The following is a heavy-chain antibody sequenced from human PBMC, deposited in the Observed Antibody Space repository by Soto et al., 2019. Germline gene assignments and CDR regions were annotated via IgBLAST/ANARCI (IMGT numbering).Heavy chain of an antibody. V-gene: IGHV3-48*01. Sequence: EVQLVESGGGLVQPGGSLRLSCAASGFTFSSYSMNWVRQAPGKGLEWVSYISSSSSTIYYVDSVKGRFTISRDNAKNSLYLQMNSLRAEDTAVYYCAREPYSSSWSYWYFDLWGRGTLVTVSS. CDR1: GFTFSSYS. J-gene: IGHJ2*01. CDR2: ISSSSSTI. CDR3: AREPYSSSWSYWYFDL. D-gene: IGHD6-13*01.